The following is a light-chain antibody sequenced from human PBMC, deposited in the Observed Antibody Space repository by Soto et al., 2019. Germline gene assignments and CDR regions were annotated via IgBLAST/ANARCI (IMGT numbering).Light chain of an antibody. J-gene: IGKJ1*01. V-gene: IGKV3D-20*02. CDR1: HSVSSSS. Sequence: EIVLTQSPGTLSLSPGERATLSCRASHSVSSSSLAWYQQKPGQAPRLLMSGASDRATGIPGRFSGSGSGTDFTLIISSLEPEDFAFYYCQQGNTWPWTFGQGTKVDIK. CDR2: GAS. CDR3: QQGNTWPWT.